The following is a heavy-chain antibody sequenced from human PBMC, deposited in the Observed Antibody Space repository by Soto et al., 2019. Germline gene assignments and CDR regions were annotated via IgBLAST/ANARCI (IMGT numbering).Heavy chain of an antibody. J-gene: IGHJ4*02. CDR1: GFTFSSCG. CDR2: ISYDGTDK. D-gene: IGHD2-21*02. Sequence: GESLRLSCAASGFTFSSCGMHWVRQAPGKGLEWVALISYDGTDKYYADSVKGRFTISRDNSKNTLHLQMDSLRAEDTAVYYCAEVWPVVTQAYFDDWGQGTLVTVSS. V-gene: IGHV3-30*18. CDR3: AEVWPVVTQAYFDD.